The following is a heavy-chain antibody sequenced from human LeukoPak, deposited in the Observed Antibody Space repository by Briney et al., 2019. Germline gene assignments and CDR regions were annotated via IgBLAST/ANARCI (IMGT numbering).Heavy chain of an antibody. J-gene: IGHJ4*02. Sequence: SQTLSLTCTVSGGSISSGSYYWCWIRQPAGKGLEWIGRIYTSGSTNYNPSLKSRVTISVDTSKNQFSLKLSSVTAADTAVYYCAREGYSYGFDYWGQGTLVTVSS. CDR3: AREGYSYGFDY. CDR1: GGSISSGSYY. CDR2: IYTSGST. V-gene: IGHV4-61*02. D-gene: IGHD5-18*01.